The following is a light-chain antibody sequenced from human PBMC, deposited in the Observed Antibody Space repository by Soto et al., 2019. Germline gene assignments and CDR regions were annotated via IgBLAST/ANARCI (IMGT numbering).Light chain of an antibody. CDR2: GAS. V-gene: IGKV1-6*01. CDR1: QDIGSE. CDR3: LQDRNYPRT. Sequence: AIQMTQSPSSLSASVGDRVTITCRASQDIGSELGWYQQRPGKAPKALIYGASNLQGGAPSRFSGSGFGTDFTLTISSLQPEDFATYYCLQDRNYPRTFGQGTKVESK. J-gene: IGKJ1*01.